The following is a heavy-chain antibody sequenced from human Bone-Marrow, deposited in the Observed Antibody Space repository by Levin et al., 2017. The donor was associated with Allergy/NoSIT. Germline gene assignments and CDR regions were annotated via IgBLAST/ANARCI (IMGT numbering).Heavy chain of an antibody. CDR2: IIPIFGTA. Sequence: SVKVSCKASGGTFSSYAISWVRQAPGQGLEWMGGIIPIFGTANYAQKFQGRVTITADKSTSTAYMELSSLRSEDTAVYYCARAEDIVVVPETIAFDIWGQGTMVTVSS. J-gene: IGHJ3*02. V-gene: IGHV1-69*06. CDR1: GGTFSSYA. CDR3: ARAEDIVVVPETIAFDI. D-gene: IGHD2-2*01.